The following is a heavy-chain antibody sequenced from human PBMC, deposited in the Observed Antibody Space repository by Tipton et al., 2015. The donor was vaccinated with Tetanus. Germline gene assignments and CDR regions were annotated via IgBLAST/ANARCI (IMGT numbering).Heavy chain of an antibody. Sequence: LRLSCTVSGGSVSGSSHYWSWIRQPPGKQLEWVGYIYHSGNTNYNPSLKSRVTISFGTSKNQFSLNLESVTPADTAVYFCAGVTAQRTELYFDHWGQGTLVTVSS. V-gene: IGHV4-61*01. CDR3: AGVTAQRTELYFDH. D-gene: IGHD6-13*01. CDR2: IYHSGNT. CDR1: GGSVSGSSHY. J-gene: IGHJ4*02.